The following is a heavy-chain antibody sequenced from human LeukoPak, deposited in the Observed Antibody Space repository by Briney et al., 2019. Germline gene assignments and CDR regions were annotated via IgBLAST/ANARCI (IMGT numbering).Heavy chain of an antibody. D-gene: IGHD3-9*01. V-gene: IGHV3-53*01. CDR2: IYSGGST. CDR1: GFTVSSNY. Sequence: PGGSLRLSCAASGFTVSSNYMSWVRQAPGKGLEWVSVIYSGGSTDYADSVKGRFTISRDNSKNPLYLQMNSLRVEDTAVYYCARSSHYDILTGYSEEDAFDIWGQGTMVTVSS. J-gene: IGHJ3*02. CDR3: ARSSHYDILTGYSEEDAFDI.